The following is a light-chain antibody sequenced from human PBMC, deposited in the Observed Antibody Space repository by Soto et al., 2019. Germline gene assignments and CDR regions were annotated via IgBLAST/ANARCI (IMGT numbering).Light chain of an antibody. CDR1: QSVSSSY. J-gene: IGKJ1*01. Sequence: EIVLTLSPGTVSLSRVERATLSCMASQSVSSSYLAWYQQKPGQAPRLLIYGASSRATGIPDRFSGSGSGTDFTLTISRLEPEDFAVYYCQEYSISPRRFGQGTKVDIK. CDR2: GAS. CDR3: QEYSISPRR. V-gene: IGKV3-20*01.